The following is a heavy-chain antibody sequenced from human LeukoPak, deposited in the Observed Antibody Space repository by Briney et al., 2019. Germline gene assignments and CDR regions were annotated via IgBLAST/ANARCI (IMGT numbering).Heavy chain of an antibody. J-gene: IGHJ6*02. CDR1: GFTLTSGA. CDR3: ARAKARPHCTNGVCFPNYYYYYGMDV. Sequence: GGSLRLSRVASGFTLTSGAMNWVRQAPGKGLEWVSATVSRGTTQYADSVKGRFTVSRDNSKNTLYLQMNSLRAEDTAVYHCARAKARPHCTNGVCFPNYYYYYGMDVWGQGTTVTVSS. V-gene: IGHV3-23*01. D-gene: IGHD2-8*01. CDR2: TVSRGTT.